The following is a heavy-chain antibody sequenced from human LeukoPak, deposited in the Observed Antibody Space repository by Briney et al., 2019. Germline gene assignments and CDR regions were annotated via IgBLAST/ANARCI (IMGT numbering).Heavy chain of an antibody. Sequence: SETLSLTCTVSGGSISSSSYYWGWIRQPPGKGLEWIGSIHYSGSTYYNPSLKSRVTISVDTSKNLCSLKLRSVTAADTAVYYCARLVVVPAAIEWFDPWGQGTLVTVSS. CDR1: GGSISSSSYY. CDR3: ARLVVVPAAIEWFDP. D-gene: IGHD2-2*01. V-gene: IGHV4-39*01. J-gene: IGHJ5*02. CDR2: IHYSGST.